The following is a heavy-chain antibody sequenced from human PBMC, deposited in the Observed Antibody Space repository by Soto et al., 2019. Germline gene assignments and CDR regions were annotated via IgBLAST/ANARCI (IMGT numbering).Heavy chain of an antibody. Sequence: QVQLVESGGGVVQPGRSLRLSCAASGFTFSSYGMHWVRQAPGKGLEWVAVISYDGSNKYYADSVKGRFTISRDNSKNTLYLQMNSLRAEDTAVYYCAKAPEAAGWMFDYWGQGTLVTVSS. V-gene: IGHV3-30*18. CDR2: ISYDGSNK. D-gene: IGHD6-13*01. CDR3: AKAPEAAGWMFDY. J-gene: IGHJ4*02. CDR1: GFTFSSYG.